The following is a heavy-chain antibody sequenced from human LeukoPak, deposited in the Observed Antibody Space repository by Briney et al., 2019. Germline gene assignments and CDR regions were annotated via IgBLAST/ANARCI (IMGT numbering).Heavy chain of an antibody. Sequence: PGGSLRLSCAASGFTFSSYSMSWVRQAPGKGLEWVSSISSSSNYIYYADSVKRRVTISRDNDKNSLYLQMISLRAEDTAVYYCGGDTEYCSSTSCKTAPWGQGTLVTVSS. D-gene: IGHD2-2*01. J-gene: IGHJ5*02. V-gene: IGHV3-21*01. CDR1: GFTFSSYS. CDR3: GGDTEYCSSTSCKTAP. CDR2: ISSSSNYI.